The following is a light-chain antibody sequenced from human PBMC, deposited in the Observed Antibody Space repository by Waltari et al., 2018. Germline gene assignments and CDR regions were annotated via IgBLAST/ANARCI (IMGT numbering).Light chain of an antibody. Sequence: EIVRTQSPASLSVSPGDRVTLSCRASQRVGTSLAWYQQRPGRAPRLLVYRASTRASDIPARFSGSGSGTDFTLSISTLQSEDFAVYYCQQYDDWPRTFGQGTKVEIK. CDR2: RAS. J-gene: IGKJ1*01. CDR3: QQYDDWPRT. V-gene: IGKV3-15*01. CDR1: QRVGTS.